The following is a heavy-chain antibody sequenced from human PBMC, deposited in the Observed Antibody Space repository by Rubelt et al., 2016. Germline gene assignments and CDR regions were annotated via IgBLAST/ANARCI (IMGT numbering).Heavy chain of an antibody. V-gene: IGHV1-46*01. CDR3: ARDLYKGPRWLVAY. CDR1: GYTFTSYY. CDR2: INPSGGST. Sequence: QVQLVQSGAEVKKPGASVKVSCKASGYTFTSYYMHWVRQAPGQGLEWMGIINPSGGSTSYAQKFQGRGTMTRDTSISTAYMELSRLRSDNTAVYYCARDLYKGPRWLVAYWGQGTLVTVSS. D-gene: IGHD6-19*01. J-gene: IGHJ4*02.